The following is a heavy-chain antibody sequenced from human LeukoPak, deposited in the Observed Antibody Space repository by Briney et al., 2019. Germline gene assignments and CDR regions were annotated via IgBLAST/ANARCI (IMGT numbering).Heavy chain of an antibody. CDR3: AKVYYYDSSGYYFDY. CDR2: IRYDGSNK. D-gene: IGHD3-22*01. V-gene: IGHV3-30*02. Sequence: GGSLRLSCAASGFTFSSYGMHWVRQAPGKGLEWVAFIRYDGSNKYYADSVKGRFTISRDNSKNTLYLQMNSLRAEGTAVYYCAKVYYYDSSGYYFDYWGQGTLVTVSS. J-gene: IGHJ4*02. CDR1: GFTFSSYG.